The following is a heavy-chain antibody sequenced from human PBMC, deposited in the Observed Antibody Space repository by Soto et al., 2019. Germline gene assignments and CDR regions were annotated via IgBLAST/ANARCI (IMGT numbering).Heavy chain of an antibody. CDR1: GYTFTGYY. V-gene: IGHV1-2*04. CDR3: ARGEGISAAGAITQLAFAY. CDR2: INPNSGGT. D-gene: IGHD6-13*01. J-gene: IGHJ4*02. Sequence: ASVKVSCKASGYTFTGYYMHWVRQAPGQGLEWMGWINPNSGGTNYAQKFQGWVTMTRDTSISTAYMELSRLRSDDTAVYYCARGEGISAAGAITQLAFAYWGQGTLVTVS.